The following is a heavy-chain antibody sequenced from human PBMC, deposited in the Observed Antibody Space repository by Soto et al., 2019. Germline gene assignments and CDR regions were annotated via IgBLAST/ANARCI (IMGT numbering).Heavy chain of an antibody. Sequence: SETLSLTCTVSGGSISSYYWSWIRQPPGKGLEWIGYIYYSGSTNYNPYLKSRVTISVDTSKNQFSLKLSSVTAADTAVYYCARHGSYGAPAYYYGMDVWGQGTTVTVSS. CDR2: IYYSGST. CDR3: ARHGSYGAPAYYYGMDV. D-gene: IGHD4-17*01. CDR1: GGSISSYY. V-gene: IGHV4-59*08. J-gene: IGHJ6*02.